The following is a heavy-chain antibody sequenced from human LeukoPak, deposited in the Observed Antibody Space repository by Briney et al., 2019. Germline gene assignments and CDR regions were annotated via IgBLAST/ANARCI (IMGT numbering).Heavy chain of an antibody. D-gene: IGHD2-21*01. CDR1: GFTFSNYN. J-gene: IGHJ4*02. Sequence: GGSLRLSCAACGFTFSNYNMNWVRQTPGKGLEWVSSITRGSIYTFYADSVKGRFTISRDNAKNSLSLQMNSLRAEDTAVYYCAKAPVTTCRGAYCYPFDYWGQGTLVTVSS. CDR3: AKAPVTTCRGAYCYPFDY. V-gene: IGHV3-21*01. CDR2: ITRGSIYT.